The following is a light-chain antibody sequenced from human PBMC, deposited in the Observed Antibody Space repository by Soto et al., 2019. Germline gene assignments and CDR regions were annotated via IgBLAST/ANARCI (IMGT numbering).Light chain of an antibody. V-gene: IGKV1-5*01. CDR2: DAS. Sequence: DVQMTQYPSSLSASFGDRVTITCRASQSINNWLAWYQQKQGKAPKFLIYDASTLETGVPSRFSGSASGTEGTITLSGLKKEDGTRYYGQQYDTYSLTFGGGTKVDI. CDR1: QSINNW. CDR3: QQYDTYSLT. J-gene: IGKJ4*01.